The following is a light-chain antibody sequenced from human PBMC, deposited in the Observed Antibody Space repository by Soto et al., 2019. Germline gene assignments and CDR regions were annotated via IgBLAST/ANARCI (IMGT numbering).Light chain of an antibody. CDR2: AAS. V-gene: IGKV1-39*01. CDR3: QQSYSTPIT. J-gene: IGKJ5*01. CDR1: QSINSY. Sequence: DIQMTQSPSSLSASVGDRVTITCRASQSINSYLNWYQQKPGKAPKLLIYAASSLQSGVPSRFSGSGSVTDFTLSISSLQPEDFATYYCQQSYSTPITFGQGTRLEIK.